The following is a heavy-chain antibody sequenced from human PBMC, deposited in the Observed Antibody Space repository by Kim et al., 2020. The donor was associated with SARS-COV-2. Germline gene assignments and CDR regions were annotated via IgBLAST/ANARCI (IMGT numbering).Heavy chain of an antibody. V-gene: IGHV3-21*01. J-gene: IGHJ4*02. D-gene: IGHD6-19*01. CDR3: ARIIAVAGTDY. CDR1: EFTLSSYS. CDR2: ITSSSSYI. Sequence: GGSLRLSCAASEFTLSSYSMNWVRQAPGKGLEWVSSITSSSSYIYYADSVKGRFTISRDNTKNSLYLQMNSLRAEDTAVYYCARIIAVAGTDYWGQGTLVTVSS.